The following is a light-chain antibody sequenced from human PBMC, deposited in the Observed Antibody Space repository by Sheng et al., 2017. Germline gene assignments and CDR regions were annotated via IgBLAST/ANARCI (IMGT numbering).Light chain of an antibody. CDR1: QGINNH. CDR3: QQYSDYPYT. J-gene: IGKJ2*01. CDR2: KAS. Sequence: DIQMTQSPSSLSASVGDRVTITCRASQGINNHLAWFQQKPGKAPELVIYKASRLEGGVPSRFSGSGSETEFTLTISTLQPDDFATYYCQQYSDYPYTFGQGTKLEIK. V-gene: IGKV1-16*01.